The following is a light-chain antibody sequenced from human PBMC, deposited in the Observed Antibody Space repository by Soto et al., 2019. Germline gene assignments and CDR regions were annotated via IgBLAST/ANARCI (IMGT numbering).Light chain of an antibody. Sequence: QSALTQPRSVSGSPGQSVTISCTGTSSDVGGYNSVSWYQQHPGKAPKLMIYDVSKRPSGVPDRFSGSKSGNTASLTISGLQAEDEADYYCATWDDSLNARGVFGGGTKLTVL. CDR1: SSDVGGYNS. CDR2: DVS. CDR3: ATWDDSLNARGV. J-gene: IGLJ3*02. V-gene: IGLV2-11*01.